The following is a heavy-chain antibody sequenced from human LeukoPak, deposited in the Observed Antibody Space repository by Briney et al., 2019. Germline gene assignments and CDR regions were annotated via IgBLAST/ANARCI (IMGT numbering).Heavy chain of an antibody. CDR2: ISYDGSNK. CDR3: ARDRAVTTQFDY. V-gene: IGHV3-30-3*01. Sequence: GGSLRLSCAASGFTFSSYAMHWVRQAPGKGLEWVAVISYDGSNKYYADSVKGRFTISRDNSKNTLYLQMNSLRAEDTAVYYCARDRAVTTQFDYWGQGTLVTVSS. CDR1: GFTFSSYA. D-gene: IGHD4-17*01. J-gene: IGHJ4*02.